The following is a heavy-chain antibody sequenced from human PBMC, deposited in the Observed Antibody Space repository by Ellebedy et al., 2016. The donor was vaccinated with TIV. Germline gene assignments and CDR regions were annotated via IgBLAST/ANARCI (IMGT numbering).Heavy chain of an antibody. V-gene: IGHV3-64D*06. J-gene: IGHJ4*02. CDR3: VKAPTTTTWAPFDY. D-gene: IGHD1-26*01. CDR1: GFTFSSYT. CDR2: LKSDGGSS. Sequence: GESLKISCSASGFTFSSYTMHWVRQAPGKGLEFVSALKSDGGSSYYADSVQGRFTISRDNSKNTLFLQMSSLRTDDTAVYYCVKAPTTTTWAPFDYWGQGTLATVSS.